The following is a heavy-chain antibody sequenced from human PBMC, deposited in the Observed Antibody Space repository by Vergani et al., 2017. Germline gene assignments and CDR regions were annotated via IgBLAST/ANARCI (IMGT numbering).Heavy chain of an antibody. V-gene: IGHV4-34*01. Sequence: QVQLQQWGAGLLKPSETLSLTCAVYGGSFSGYYWSWIRQPPGKGLEWIGEINHSGSTNYNPSLKSRVTISVDTSKNQFSLKLSSVTAADTAVYYCARGVRYYGSGSYYKGLDYWGQGTLDTVSS. CDR1: GGSFSGYY. D-gene: IGHD3-10*01. CDR3: ARGVRYYGSGSYYKGLDY. CDR2: INHSGST. J-gene: IGHJ4*02.